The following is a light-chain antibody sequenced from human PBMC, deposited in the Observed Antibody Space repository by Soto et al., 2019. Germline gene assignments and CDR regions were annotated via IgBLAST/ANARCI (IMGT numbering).Light chain of an antibody. CDR2: KAS. J-gene: IGKJ1*01. V-gene: IGKV1-5*03. CDR1: QSISSY. CDR3: QHYNSYSEA. Sequence: DIQMTQYPSSLSASVGDRVTITCRASQSISSYLNWYQQKPGKAPKLLIYKASTLKSGVPSRLRGSGYGTELTITISSMKNDDFETYYCQHYNSYSEAFGHGTKVDIK.